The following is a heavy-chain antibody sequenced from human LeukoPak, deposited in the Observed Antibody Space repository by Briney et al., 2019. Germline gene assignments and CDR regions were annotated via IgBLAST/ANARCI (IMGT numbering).Heavy chain of an antibody. CDR2: ISYDGSNK. CDR1: GFTFSNYG. J-gene: IGHJ4*02. Sequence: GGSLRLSCAASGFTFSNYGMHWVRQAPGKGLEWVAVISYDGSNKYYADSVKGRFTISRDNSKNTLYLQMNSLRAEDTAVYYCARRAGAYSHPYDYWGQGTLVTVSS. V-gene: IGHV3-30*03. CDR3: ARRAGAYSHPYDY. D-gene: IGHD4/OR15-4a*01.